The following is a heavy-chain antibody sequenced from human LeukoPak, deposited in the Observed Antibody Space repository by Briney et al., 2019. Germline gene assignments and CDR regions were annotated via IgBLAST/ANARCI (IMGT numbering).Heavy chain of an antibody. J-gene: IGHJ4*02. Sequence: ASVKVSCKASGYTFTDYYMHWVRQAPGRGLEWMGWINPNSGGTNYAQKFQGRVTMTRDTSISTAYMELSRLRSDDTAVYYCASNVLEIVLGYFDYWGQGTLVTVSS. CDR2: INPNSGGT. CDR3: ASNVLEIVLGYFDY. D-gene: IGHD3-3*01. CDR1: GYTFTDYY. V-gene: IGHV1-2*02.